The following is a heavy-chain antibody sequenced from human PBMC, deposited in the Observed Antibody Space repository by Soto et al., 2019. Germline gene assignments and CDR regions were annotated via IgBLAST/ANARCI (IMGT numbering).Heavy chain of an antibody. CDR3: ARHRGPAPVY. J-gene: IGHJ4*02. V-gene: IGHV4-39*01. CDR2: LFYGGTT. D-gene: IGHD3-10*01. Sequence: QVQLPESGPGLVKPSETLSLTCTVSGGSISGYYWTWIRQPPGKGLEWVGSLFYGGTTDYNPSLKSRLTMSLDTSKNHFSLKLRSVTAADTAVYYCARHRGPAPVYWGQGTLVTASS. CDR1: GGSISGYY.